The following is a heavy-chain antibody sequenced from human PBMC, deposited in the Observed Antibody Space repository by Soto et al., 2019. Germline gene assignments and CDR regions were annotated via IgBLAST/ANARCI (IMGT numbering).Heavy chain of an antibody. Sequence: SETLSLTCAVYGGSFSGHSWTWIRQSPGKGLEWIGDINHSGRVNYSPSLKSRVTISLDTSKNQFPLTLSAVTAADTAMYYCSTRAYDTNGYYRFDPWGQGTLVTVSS. CDR2: INHSGRV. D-gene: IGHD3-22*01. V-gene: IGHV4-34*01. CDR1: GGSFSGHS. J-gene: IGHJ5*01. CDR3: STRAYDTNGYYRFDP.